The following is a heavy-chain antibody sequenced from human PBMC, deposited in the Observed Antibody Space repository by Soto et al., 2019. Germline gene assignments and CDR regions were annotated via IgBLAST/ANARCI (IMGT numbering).Heavy chain of an antibody. Sequence: PEVSLRLSCAASGFTFSSYSMNWVRQAPGKGLERVSYISSSSSTIYYAASVKGRFTISRDNAKNALYLQMNILRDEDTAVYYCARGPSGLGGTPYYYGMDVWGQGTTVTVS. V-gene: IGHV3-48*02. CDR1: GFTFSSYS. D-gene: IGHD3-16*01. J-gene: IGHJ6*02. CDR3: ARGPSGLGGTPYYYGMDV. CDR2: ISSSSSTI.